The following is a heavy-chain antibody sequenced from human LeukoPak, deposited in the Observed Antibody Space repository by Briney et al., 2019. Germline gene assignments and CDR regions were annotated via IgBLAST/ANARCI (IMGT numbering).Heavy chain of an antibody. CDR2: IYYSGST. D-gene: IGHD6-6*01. Sequence: TSETLSLTCTVSGGSISSYYWSWIRQPAGKGLEWIGYIYYSGSTYYNPSLKSRVTISVDTSKNQFSLKLSSVTAADTAVYYCARDIAARGYGMDVWGQGTTVTVSS. J-gene: IGHJ6*02. CDR1: GGSISSYY. CDR3: ARDIAARGYGMDV. V-gene: IGHV4-59*06.